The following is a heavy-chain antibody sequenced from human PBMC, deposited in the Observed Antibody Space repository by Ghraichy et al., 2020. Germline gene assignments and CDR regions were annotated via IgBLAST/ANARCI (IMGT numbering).Heavy chain of an antibody. J-gene: IGHJ6*02. D-gene: IGHD3-22*01. CDR3: AKDGTESGYYYYYYGMDV. CDR2: IRYDGSNK. Sequence: GGSLRLSCAASGFTFSSYGMHWVRQAPGKGLEWVAFIRYDGSNKYYADSVKGRFTISRDNSKNTLYLQMNSLRAEDTAVYYCAKDGTESGYYYYYYGMDVWGQGTTVTVSS. V-gene: IGHV3-30*02. CDR1: GFTFSSYG.